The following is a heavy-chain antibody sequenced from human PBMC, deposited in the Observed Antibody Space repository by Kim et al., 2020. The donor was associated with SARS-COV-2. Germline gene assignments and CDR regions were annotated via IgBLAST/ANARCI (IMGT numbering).Heavy chain of an antibody. CDR3: AREGYYYDSSGYYYYYYG. Sequence: GGSLRLSCAASGFTFSSYGMHWVRQAPGKGLEWVAVISYDGSNKYYADSVKGRFTISRDNSKNTLYLQMNSLRAEDTAVYYCAREGYYYDSSGYYYYYYG. CDR1: GFTFSSYG. J-gene: IGHJ6*01. D-gene: IGHD3-22*01. CDR2: ISYDGSNK. V-gene: IGHV3-33*05.